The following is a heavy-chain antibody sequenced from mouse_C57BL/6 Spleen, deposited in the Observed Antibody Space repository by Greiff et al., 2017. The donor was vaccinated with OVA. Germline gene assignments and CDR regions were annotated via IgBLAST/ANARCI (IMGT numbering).Heavy chain of an antibody. J-gene: IGHJ3*01. Sequence: VQLQQSGPELVKPGASVKISCKASGYAFSSSWMNWVKQRPGKGLEWIGRIYPGDGDTNYNGKFKGKATLTSDKSSSQAYMQRSSLTSEDSAVYFCAREGTGAWFAYWGQGTLVTVAA. CDR3: AREGTGAWFAY. CDR1: GYAFSSSW. V-gene: IGHV1-82*01. D-gene: IGHD4-1*01. CDR2: IYPGDGDT.